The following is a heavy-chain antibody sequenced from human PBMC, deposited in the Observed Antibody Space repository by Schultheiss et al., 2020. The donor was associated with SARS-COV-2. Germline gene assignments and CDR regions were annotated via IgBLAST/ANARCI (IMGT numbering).Heavy chain of an antibody. CDR2: FYYSGTT. CDR1: GGSISTGGYY. Sequence: SETLSLTCTVSGGSISTGGYYWSWIRQHPGKGLEWIGYFYYSGTTDYNPTLESRVTISVDTSKNQFSLKLSSVTAADTAVYYCARGRDTAMDEINWFDPWGQGTLVTVSS. J-gene: IGHJ5*02. CDR3: ARGRDTAMDEINWFDP. D-gene: IGHD5-18*01. V-gene: IGHV4-31*03.